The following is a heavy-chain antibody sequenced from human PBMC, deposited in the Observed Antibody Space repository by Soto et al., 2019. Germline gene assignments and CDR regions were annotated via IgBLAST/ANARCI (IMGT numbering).Heavy chain of an antibody. CDR3: AKDHLTIFWGNYGMDV. J-gene: IGHJ6*02. D-gene: IGHD3-9*01. V-gene: IGHV3-30*18. CDR1: GFTFSSYG. Sequence: PGGSLRLSCAASGFTFSSYGMHWVRQAPGKGLEWVAVISYDGSNKYYADSVKGRFTISRDNSKNTLYLQMNSLRAEDTAVYYCAKDHLTIFWGNYGMDVWGQGTTVTVSS. CDR2: ISYDGSNK.